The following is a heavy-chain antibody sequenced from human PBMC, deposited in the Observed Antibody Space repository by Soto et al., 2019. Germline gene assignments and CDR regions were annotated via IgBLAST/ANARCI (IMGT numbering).Heavy chain of an antibody. V-gene: IGHV1-69*13. CDR3: ARPDVFIAAREHYYYGMDV. Sequence: WASVKVSCKASGGTFSSYAISWVRRAPGQGLEWMGGIIPIFGTANCAQKFQGRVTITADESTSTAYMELSSLRSEDTAVYYCARPDVFIAAREHYYYGMDVWGQRTTVTVSS. D-gene: IGHD6-6*01. J-gene: IGHJ6*02. CDR1: GGTFSSYA. CDR2: IIPIFGTA.